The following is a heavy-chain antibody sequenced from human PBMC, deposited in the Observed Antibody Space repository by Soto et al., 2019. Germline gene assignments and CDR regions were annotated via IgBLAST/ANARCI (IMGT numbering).Heavy chain of an antibody. Sequence: ESGGGVVQPGRSLRLSCAASGFTFSSYGMHWVRQAPGKGLEWVAVISYDGSNKYYADSVKGRFTISRDNSKNTLYLQMNSLRAEDTAVYYCAKDATSGSYGGDHYYGMDVWGQGTTVTVSS. CDR2: ISYDGSNK. D-gene: IGHD1-26*01. CDR3: AKDATSGSYGGDHYYGMDV. CDR1: GFTFSSYG. V-gene: IGHV3-30*18. J-gene: IGHJ6*02.